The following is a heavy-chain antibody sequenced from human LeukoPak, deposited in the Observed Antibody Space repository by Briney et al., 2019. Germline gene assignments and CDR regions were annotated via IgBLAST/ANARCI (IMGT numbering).Heavy chain of an antibody. V-gene: IGHV3-43*01. J-gene: IGHJ4*02. D-gene: IGHD2-2*01. CDR2: VNWDGGST. CDR3: ARDVGCSSTTCYFDY. CDR1: GSTFDSYT. Sequence: GGSLRLSCAASGSTFDSYTMHWVRQGPGKGLEWVSLVNWDGGSTFYADSVKGRFTISRDNTKNSLYLQMNSLRTEDTALYYCARDVGCSSTTCYFDYWGQGTLVTVSS.